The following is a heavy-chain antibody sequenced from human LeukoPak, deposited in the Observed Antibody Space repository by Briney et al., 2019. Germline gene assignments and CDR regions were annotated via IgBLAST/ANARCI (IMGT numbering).Heavy chain of an antibody. D-gene: IGHD6-13*01. CDR3: ARLADPGTEYYFDY. J-gene: IGHJ4*02. CDR1: GGSFSGYY. Sequence: SEILSLTCAVSGGSFSGYYWSWIRQPPGKGLEWIGEINHGGRTNYNPSLKSRLTISVDTSKNQFSLKLSSVTAADTAVYYCARLADPGTEYYFDYWGQGTLVTVSS. CDR2: INHGGRT. V-gene: IGHV4-34*01.